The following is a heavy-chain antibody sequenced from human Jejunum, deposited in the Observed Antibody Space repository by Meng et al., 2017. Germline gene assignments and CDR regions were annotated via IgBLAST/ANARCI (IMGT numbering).Heavy chain of an antibody. CDR1: GGSISGSNYY. D-gene: IGHD3-22*01. Sequence: HLQLQESGPGLVKPSETLSLTCTVSGGSISGSNYYWVWIRQPPGKGLEWIGSIYYGGTTYYSSSLKSRASISVDTSKTQFSLKLTSVTAADTAVYYCARSPQYYDSSGFAFDPWGQGTLVTVSS. CDR3: ARSPQYYDSSGFAFDP. J-gene: IGHJ5*02. V-gene: IGHV4-39*01. CDR2: IYYGGTT.